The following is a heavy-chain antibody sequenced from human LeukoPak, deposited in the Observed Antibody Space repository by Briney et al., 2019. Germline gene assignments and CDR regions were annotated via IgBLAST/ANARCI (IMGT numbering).Heavy chain of an antibody. Sequence: GGSLRLSCAASGFPFSSYGMNWVRQAPGKGLEWVGVISDDGRSKDYADSVKGRFTISRDNSKDTLYLQMNSLRAEDTAVYYCAKRPSDYGDYVTYFDYWGQGTLVTVSS. CDR1: GFPFSSYG. CDR3: AKRPSDYGDYVTYFDY. J-gene: IGHJ4*02. V-gene: IGHV3-30*18. D-gene: IGHD4-17*01. CDR2: ISDDGRSK.